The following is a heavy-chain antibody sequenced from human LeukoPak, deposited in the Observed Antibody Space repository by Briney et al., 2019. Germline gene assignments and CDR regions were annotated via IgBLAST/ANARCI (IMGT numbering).Heavy chain of an antibody. Sequence: SVKVSCKASGGTFSSYAISWVRQAPGQGLEWMGRIIPIFGTANYAQKFQGRVTITTDESTSTAYMELSSLRSEDTAVYYCARDGPYRRDGYNFIAIDIWGQGTMVTVSS. CDR3: ARDGPYRRDGYNFIAIDI. V-gene: IGHV1-69*05. CDR1: GGTFSSYA. D-gene: IGHD5-24*01. CDR2: IIPIFGTA. J-gene: IGHJ3*02.